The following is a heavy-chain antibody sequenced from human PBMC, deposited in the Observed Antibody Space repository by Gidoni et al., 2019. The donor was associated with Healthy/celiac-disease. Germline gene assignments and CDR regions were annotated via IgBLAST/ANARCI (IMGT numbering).Heavy chain of an antibody. D-gene: IGHD3-22*01. CDR2: ISYDGSNK. J-gene: IGHJ4*02. V-gene: IGHV3-30*18. CDR1: GFTFSSYG. Sequence: QVQLVESGGGVVQPGRSLRLSCAASGFTFSSYGMHWVRQAPGKGLEWVAVISYDGSNKYYADSVKGRFTISRDNSKNTLYLQMNSLRAEDTAVYYCAKERNKYYYDSRYYFDYWGQGTLVTVSS. CDR3: AKERNKYYYDSRYYFDY.